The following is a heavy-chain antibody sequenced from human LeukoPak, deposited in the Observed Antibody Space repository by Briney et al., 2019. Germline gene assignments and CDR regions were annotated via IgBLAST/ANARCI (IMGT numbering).Heavy chain of an antibody. Sequence: GGCLRLSCAASGFTFSSYSMNWVRQAPGKGLEWVSSISSSSSYIYYADSVKGRFTISRDNAKNSLYLQMNSLRAEDTAMYYCARGGGGSYYHLLDYWGQGTLVTVSS. D-gene: IGHD1-26*01. V-gene: IGHV3-21*01. CDR3: ARGGGGSYYHLLDY. CDR2: ISSSSSYI. J-gene: IGHJ4*02. CDR1: GFTFSSYS.